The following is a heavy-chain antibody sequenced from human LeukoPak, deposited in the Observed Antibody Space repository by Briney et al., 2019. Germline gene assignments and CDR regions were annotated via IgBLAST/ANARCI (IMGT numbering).Heavy chain of an antibody. CDR2: INHSGST. V-gene: IGHV4-34*01. Sequence: PSETLSLTCAVYGGSFSGYYWSWIRQPPGKGLEWIGEINHSGSTNYNPSLKSRVTISVDTSKNQFSLKLSSVTAADTAVYYCARVGYGINLVGNWFDPWGQGTLVTVSS. CDR3: ARVGYGINLVGNWFDP. J-gene: IGHJ5*02. CDR1: GGSFSGYY. D-gene: IGHD4-23*01.